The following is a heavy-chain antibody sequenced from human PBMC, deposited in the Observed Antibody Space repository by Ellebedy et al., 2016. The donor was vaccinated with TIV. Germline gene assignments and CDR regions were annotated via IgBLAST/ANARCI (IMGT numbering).Heavy chain of an antibody. J-gene: IGHJ4*02. V-gene: IGHV4-39*01. D-gene: IGHD3-3*01. CDR3: ARRKVTIPRADAYFDY. CDR2: IYYSGNT. Sequence: SETLSLTXTVSGGSISSSSHYWGWIRQPPGKGLEWIGSIYYSGNTYYNPSLKSRVTISIDTSKNQFSLRLSSVTAADTAIYRCARRKVTIPRADAYFDYWGQGILVTVSS. CDR1: GGSISSSSHY.